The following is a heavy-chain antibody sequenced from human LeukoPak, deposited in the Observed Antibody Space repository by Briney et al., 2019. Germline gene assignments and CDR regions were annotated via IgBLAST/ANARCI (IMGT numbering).Heavy chain of an antibody. J-gene: IGHJ5*02. D-gene: IGHD3-3*01. CDR1: GGAFGGYF. Sequence: SETLSLTCAVDGGAFGGYFWSWIRQPPGKGLEWIGEINHSGSTNYKPSLESRVTISVDLSKNQFSLKLSSVTAADTAVYYCAREGVPASRGFLEWLPSWFDPWGQGTLVTVSS. V-gene: IGHV4-34*01. CDR2: INHSGST. CDR3: AREGVPASRGFLEWLPSWFDP.